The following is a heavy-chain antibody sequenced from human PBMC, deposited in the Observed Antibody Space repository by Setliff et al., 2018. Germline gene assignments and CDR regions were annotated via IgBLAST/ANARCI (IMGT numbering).Heavy chain of an antibody. D-gene: IGHD3-22*01. CDR3: ARESRYYYDNLGTLDY. Sequence: PSETLSLTCALYGGSFSGDYYWSWIRQPPGKGLEWIGEINHSGSTNYNPSLKSRVTISVDTSKNQFSLKLSSVTAADTAVYYCARESRYYYDNLGTLDYWGQGTLVTVSS. CDR2: INHSGST. V-gene: IGHV4-34*01. CDR1: GGSFSGDYY. J-gene: IGHJ4*02.